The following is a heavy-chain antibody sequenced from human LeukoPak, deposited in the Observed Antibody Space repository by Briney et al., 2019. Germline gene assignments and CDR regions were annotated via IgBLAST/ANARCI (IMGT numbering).Heavy chain of an antibody. D-gene: IGHD1-14*01. CDR3: ARQITSPYYYYYMDV. CDR2: IYYSGST. Sequence: SETLSLTCTVPGGSISSSSYYWGWIRQPPGKGLEWIGSIYYSGSTYYNPSLKSRVTISVDTSKNQFSLKLSSVTAADTAVYYCARQITSPYYYYYMDVWGKGTTVTVSS. CDR1: GGSISSSSYY. J-gene: IGHJ6*03. V-gene: IGHV4-39*01.